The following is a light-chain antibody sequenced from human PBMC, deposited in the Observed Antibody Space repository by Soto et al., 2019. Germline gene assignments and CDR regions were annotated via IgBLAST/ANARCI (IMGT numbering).Light chain of an antibody. CDR3: MQATQSYT. V-gene: IGKV2-24*01. CDR2: KIS. J-gene: IGKJ2*01. CDR1: QSLVHIDGNTY. Sequence: DIVLTQTRLSSPVTLGQPASISCRSSQSLVHIDGNTYFNWLQQRPGQPPRLLIYKISNRFPGVPDRFGGSGAGTDFTLKISRVEADDVGVYYCMQATQSYTFGQGTRLEIK.